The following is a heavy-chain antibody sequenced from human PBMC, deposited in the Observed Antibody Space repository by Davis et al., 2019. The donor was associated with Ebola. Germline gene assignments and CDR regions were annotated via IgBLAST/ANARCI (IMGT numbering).Heavy chain of an antibody. CDR2: INHSGST. CDR1: GGSFSGYY. V-gene: IGHV4-34*01. J-gene: IGHJ6*02. D-gene: IGHD6-13*01. Sequence: SETLSLTCAVYGGSFSGYYWSWIRQPPGKGLEWIGEINHSGSTNYNPSLKSRVTISVDTSKNQFSLKLSSVTAADTAVYYCARDSSSSWYDDIFGGGLHYYHYGMDVWGQGTTVTVSS. CDR3: ARDSSSSWYDDIFGGGLHYYHYGMDV.